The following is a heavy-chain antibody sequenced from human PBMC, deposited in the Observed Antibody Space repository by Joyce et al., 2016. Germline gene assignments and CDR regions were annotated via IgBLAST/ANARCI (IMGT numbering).Heavy chain of an antibody. CDR2: INPNNGDT. CDR1: GFSFRGHY. J-gene: IGHJ3*02. V-gene: IGHV1-2*04. Sequence: QEQLVQSGAEVKKPGASVKVSCKASGFSFRGHYIHWVRQAPGQGLEWMGWINPNNGDTKFAQKFQASGTMTRDTSIRTMYMEVRRLRSADTAIYYCTRDGAGRGAFDIWGQGTMVTVSS. D-gene: IGHD6-19*01. CDR3: TRDGAGRGAFDI.